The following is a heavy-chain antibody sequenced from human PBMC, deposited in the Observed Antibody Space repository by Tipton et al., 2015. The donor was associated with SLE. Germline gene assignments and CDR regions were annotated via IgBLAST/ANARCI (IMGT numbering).Heavy chain of an antibody. CDR3: ARGAGLLRYFDH. CDR1: GDSISSITYY. J-gene: IGHJ4*02. Sequence: TLSLTCTVSGDSISSITYYWGWIRQPPGKGLEWIGSIYYSGSTYYSPSLKSRVTISVDTSKNQFSLKLTALTAADTAVYYCARGAGLLRYFDHWGQGTRVAVSS. CDR2: IYYSGST. V-gene: IGHV4-39*01. D-gene: IGHD3-3*01.